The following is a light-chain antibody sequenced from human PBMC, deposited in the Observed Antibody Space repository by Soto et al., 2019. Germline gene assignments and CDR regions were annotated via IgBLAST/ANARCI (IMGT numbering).Light chain of an antibody. CDR2: WAS. V-gene: IGKV4-1*01. CDR1: QSILSSSNNKNS. Sequence: DIVMTQSPDSLAVSLGERATINCKSSQSILSSSNNKNSLAWFQQQPGQPPKLLIYWASTRASVVPDRVSGSGSGTDFTLTISSLQAEDVAVYYCQQYYSSVVTFGQGTRLEIK. J-gene: IGKJ5*01. CDR3: QQYYSSVVT.